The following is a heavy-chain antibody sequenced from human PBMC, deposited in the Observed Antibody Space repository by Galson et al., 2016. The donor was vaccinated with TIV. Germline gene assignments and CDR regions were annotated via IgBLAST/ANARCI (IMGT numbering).Heavy chain of an antibody. Sequence: QSGAEVKKPGESLKISCKGSGYSFTNYWIGWVRQMPGKGLEWMGVIYPGDSHTRYSPSFQGQVTISADKSISTSYLQWSSLKASDTAMYYCASTIFGGTTLFDPWGQGTLVTVSS. V-gene: IGHV5-51*01. D-gene: IGHD3-3*01. J-gene: IGHJ5*02. CDR3: ASTIFGGTTLFDP. CDR2: IYPGDSHT. CDR1: GYSFTNYW.